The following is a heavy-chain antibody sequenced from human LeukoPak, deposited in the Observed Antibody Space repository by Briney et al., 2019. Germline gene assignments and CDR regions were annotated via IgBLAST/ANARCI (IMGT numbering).Heavy chain of an antibody. D-gene: IGHD2-2*01. J-gene: IGHJ6*02. CDR1: GYTFTGYY. Sequence: ASVKVSCKASGYTFTGYYMHWVRQAPGQGLEWMGWINPNSGGTNYAQKFQGRVTMTRGTSISTAYMELSRLRSDDTAVYYCASLRPRYCSSTSCDVWGQGTTVTVSS. V-gene: IGHV1-2*02. CDR2: INPNSGGT. CDR3: ASLRPRYCSSTSCDV.